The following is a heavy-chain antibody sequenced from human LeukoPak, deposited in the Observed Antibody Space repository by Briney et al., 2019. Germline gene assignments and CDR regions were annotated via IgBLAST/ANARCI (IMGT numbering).Heavy chain of an antibody. D-gene: IGHD3-3*01. CDR3: VRDQGFLAY. CDR2: IYTSGST. Sequence: PSETLSLTCTVSGGSISSFYWSWLRQPAGKGLEWISRIYTSGSTNYNPSLKSRVTMSVDTSKNQFSLNLTSVTAADTAVYYCVRDQGFLAYWGQGTLVTVSS. J-gene: IGHJ4*02. V-gene: IGHV4-4*07. CDR1: GGSISSFY.